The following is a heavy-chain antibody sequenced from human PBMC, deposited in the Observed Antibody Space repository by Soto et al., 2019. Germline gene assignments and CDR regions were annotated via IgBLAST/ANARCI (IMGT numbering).Heavy chain of an antibody. V-gene: IGHV4-59*08. CDR3: ARHSKKTGDFDYFDGMDI. CDR2: IYYRGNT. CDR1: GGSMSPYY. Sequence: SETLSLTCTVSGGSMSPYYWTWIRQAPGKGLEWIANIYYRGNTNYNPSLESRVTISIDTSKNQFSLTLNSMTAADTAVYYCARHSKKTGDFDYFDGMDIWGQGTRVTDSS. D-gene: IGHD3-16*01. J-gene: IGHJ6*01.